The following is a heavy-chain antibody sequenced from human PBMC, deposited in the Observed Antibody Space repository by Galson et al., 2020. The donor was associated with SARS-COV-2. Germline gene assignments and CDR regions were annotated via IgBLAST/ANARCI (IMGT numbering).Heavy chain of an antibody. CDR2: FSGGGGST. V-gene: IGHV3-23*01. CDR3: AKDRGNDYGDQLDF. Sequence: GGSLRLSCAASGFTFSRYALAWVRQAPGKGLEWVSGFSGGGGSTYYVDSVKGRFTISRDTSQNTVHLQMSSLRAEDTAVYYCAKDRGNDYGDQLDFWGQGTLVTVSS. CDR1: GFTFSRYA. J-gene: IGHJ4*02. D-gene: IGHD4-17*01.